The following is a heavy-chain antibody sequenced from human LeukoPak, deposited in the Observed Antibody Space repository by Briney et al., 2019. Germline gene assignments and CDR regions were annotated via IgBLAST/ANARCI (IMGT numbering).Heavy chain of an antibody. V-gene: IGHV4-34*01. J-gene: IGHJ4*02. D-gene: IGHD2-2*01. Sequence: SETLSLTCAVYGGSFSGYYWSWIRQPPGKGLEWIGEINHSGSTNYNPSLKSRVTISVDTSKNQFSLKLSSVTVADTAVYYCARALPKLGYCSSTSCYAVYFDYWGQGTLVTVSS. CDR1: GGSFSGYY. CDR2: INHSGST. CDR3: ARALPKLGYCSSTSCYAVYFDY.